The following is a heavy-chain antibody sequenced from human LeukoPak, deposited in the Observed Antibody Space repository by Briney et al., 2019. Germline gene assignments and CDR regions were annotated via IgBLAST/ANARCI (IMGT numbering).Heavy chain of an antibody. D-gene: IGHD1-26*01. CDR3: AKDRGSYYREFDY. CDR1: GFTFSNYI. J-gene: IGHJ4*02. CDR2: ISYDRGTQ. Sequence: GGSLRLSCAGSGFTFSNYIMHWVRQAPGKGLEWVAVISYDRGTQSFADSVKGRFTISRDNSKNTVYLQMNSLRGDDTAVYYCAKDRGSYYREFDYWGQGSPVIVSS. V-gene: IGHV3-30-3*01.